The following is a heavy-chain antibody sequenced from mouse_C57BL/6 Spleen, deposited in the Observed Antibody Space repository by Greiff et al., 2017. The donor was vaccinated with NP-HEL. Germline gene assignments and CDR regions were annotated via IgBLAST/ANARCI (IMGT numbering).Heavy chain of an antibody. CDR1: GYTFTSSG. V-gene: IGHV1-81*01. CDR2: LYPRSGNT. Sequence: QVQLQQSGAELARPGASVKLSCKASGYTFTSSGISWVKQRTGQGLEWIGELYPRSGNTYYNEKFKGKATLTADTSSSTAYMELRSLTSEDSAVYFCARGGDYYYGSSPYYFDYWGQGTTLTVSS. CDR3: ARGGDYYYGSSPYYFDY. J-gene: IGHJ2*01. D-gene: IGHD1-1*01.